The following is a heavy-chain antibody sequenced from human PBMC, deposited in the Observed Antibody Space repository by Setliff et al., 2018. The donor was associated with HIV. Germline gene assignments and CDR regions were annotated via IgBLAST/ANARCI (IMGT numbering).Heavy chain of an antibody. D-gene: IGHD6-19*01. CDR1: GYSFTTYA. CDR2: ISAYNGNT. V-gene: IGHV1-18*01. CDR3: ARVPYRSAWFSGGHDAFDI. Sequence: ASVKVSCKASGYSFTTYAISWVRQAPGQGLEWMGWISAYNGNTLYAQKFQGRVTMTTDTSTSTAYMDLRSLRSDDTAVYFCARVPYRSAWFSGGHDAFDIWG. J-gene: IGHJ3*02.